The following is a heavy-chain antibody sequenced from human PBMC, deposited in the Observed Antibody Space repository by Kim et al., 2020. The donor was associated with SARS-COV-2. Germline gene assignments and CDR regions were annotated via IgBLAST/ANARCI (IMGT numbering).Heavy chain of an antibody. D-gene: IGHD1-26*01. CDR3: ASNGGRGSDYVDY. Sequence: GGSLRLSCAASGFTFSSYGMHWVRQAPGKGLEWVAVISYDGSNKYYADSVKGRFTISRDNSNNTLYLQMNSLRAEDTAGYYCASNGGRGSDYVDYWGQGTLVTVSS. J-gene: IGHJ4*02. V-gene: IGHV3-30*03. CDR1: GFTFSSYG. CDR2: ISYDGSNK.